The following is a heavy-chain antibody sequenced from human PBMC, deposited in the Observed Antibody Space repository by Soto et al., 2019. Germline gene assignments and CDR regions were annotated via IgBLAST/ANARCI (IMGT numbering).Heavy chain of an antibody. V-gene: IGHV3-74*01. CDR2: VNTHGSTT. CDR3: ARGSYHSFWFDY. CDR1: GFTFSSYW. J-gene: IGHJ4*02. Sequence: EVQLVESGGGLVQPGGSLRLSCAASGFTFSSYWMHWVRQAPGKGLVWLSRVNTHGSTTNYADSVKGRFTISRDNAENTLYLQINSLRAEDTAVHYCARGSYHSFWFDYWGQGTLVTVSS. D-gene: IGHD5-18*01.